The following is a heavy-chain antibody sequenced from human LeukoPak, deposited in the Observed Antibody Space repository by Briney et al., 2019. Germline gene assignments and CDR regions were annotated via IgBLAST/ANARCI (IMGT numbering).Heavy chain of an antibody. V-gene: IGHV5-51*01. J-gene: IGHJ6*02. CDR2: IYPGDSDT. CDR3: ARRQLDYDSSGYYLGNYYYGMDV. Sequence: GESLKISCKGSGYSFTSYWIGWVRQMPGKGLDWMGIIYPGDSDTRYSPSFQGQVTISADKSISTAYLQWSSLKASDTAVYYCARRQLDYDSSGYYLGNYYYGMDVWGQGTTVTVSS. D-gene: IGHD3-22*01. CDR1: GYSFTSYW.